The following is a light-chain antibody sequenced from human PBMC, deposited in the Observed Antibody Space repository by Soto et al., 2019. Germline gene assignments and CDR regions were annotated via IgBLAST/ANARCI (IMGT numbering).Light chain of an antibody. V-gene: IGLV2-14*01. J-gene: IGLJ1*01. CDR3: SSYRSSSTIV. CDR2: EVF. CDR1: SSDVGGYNY. Sequence: QSALTQPASVSGSPGQSITISCTGTSSDVGGYNYVSWFQQHPGKAPKLIIYEVFNRPSGISDRFSGSRSGYTASLTISGLQAEDESDYYCSSYRSSSTIVFGTGTKVTVL.